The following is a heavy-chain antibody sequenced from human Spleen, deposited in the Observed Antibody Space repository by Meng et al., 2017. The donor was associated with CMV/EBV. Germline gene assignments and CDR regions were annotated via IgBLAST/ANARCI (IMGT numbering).Heavy chain of an antibody. D-gene: IGHD1-26*01. Sequence: SETLSLTCTVSGGSISSGGYYWSWIRQHPGKGLEWIGYIYYSGSTYYNPSLKSRVTISVDTSKNQFSLKLSSVTAADTAVYYCAVRGSYGGGYFDYWGQGTLVTVSS. CDR1: GGSISSGGYY. V-gene: IGHV4-31*03. J-gene: IGHJ4*02. CDR2: IYYSGST. CDR3: AVRGSYGGGYFDY.